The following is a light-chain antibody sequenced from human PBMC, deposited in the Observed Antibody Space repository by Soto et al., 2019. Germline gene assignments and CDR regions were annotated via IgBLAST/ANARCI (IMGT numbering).Light chain of an antibody. Sequence: EIVLTQSPATLSVSPGERVTLSCRASESVDINLAWYQQKPGQAPRLLIYGASSRATGIPDRFSGSGSGTDFTLTISRLEPEDFAVYYCQQYGSSLITFGQGTRLEI. CDR3: QQYGSSLIT. V-gene: IGKV3-20*01. CDR2: GAS. J-gene: IGKJ5*01. CDR1: ESVDIN.